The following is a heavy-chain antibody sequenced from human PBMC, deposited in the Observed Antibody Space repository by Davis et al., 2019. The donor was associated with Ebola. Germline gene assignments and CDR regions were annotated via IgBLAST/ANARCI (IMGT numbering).Heavy chain of an antibody. V-gene: IGHV4-39*07. Sequence: SETLSLTCAVSGRSIDTINYYWGWIRQPPGKGLEWIGSVFYSGTTYYNSSLTSRLTMSLDTSKNQFSLKLSSVTAADTAVYYCARGLYPWELDYWGQGTLVTVSS. CDR1: GRSIDTINYY. D-gene: IGHD1-1*01. J-gene: IGHJ4*02. CDR3: ARGLYPWELDY. CDR2: VFYSGTT.